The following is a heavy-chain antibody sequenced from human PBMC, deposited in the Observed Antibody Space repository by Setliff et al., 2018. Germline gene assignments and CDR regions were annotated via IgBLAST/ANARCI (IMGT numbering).Heavy chain of an antibody. V-gene: IGHV3-48*01. D-gene: IGHD1-26*01. J-gene: IGHJ4*02. CDR3: ARDRGGATTRDF. CDR2: ISTSSTII. CDR1: GFTFSNYG. Sequence: QPGGSLRLSCVTSGFTFSNYGMTWVRRAPGKGLEWISYISTSSTIIYYADSVKGRFTISRDNANHSLHLQMNSLRAEDTAVYFCARDRGGATTRDFWGQGTLVTVSS.